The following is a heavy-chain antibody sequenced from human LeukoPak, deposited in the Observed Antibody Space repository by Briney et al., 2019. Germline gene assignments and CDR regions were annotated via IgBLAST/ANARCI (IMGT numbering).Heavy chain of an antibody. J-gene: IGHJ6*04. CDR1: GFSFSDYY. V-gene: IGHV3-11*04. CDR2: ISTSGGTI. CDR3: AELGITMIGGV. Sequence: GGSLRLSCAASGFSFSDYYMSWIRQAPGKGLEWVSYISTSGGTIYYADSVKGRFTISRDNAKNSLYLQMNSLRAEDTAVYYCAELGITMIGGVWGKGTTVTISS. D-gene: IGHD3-10*02.